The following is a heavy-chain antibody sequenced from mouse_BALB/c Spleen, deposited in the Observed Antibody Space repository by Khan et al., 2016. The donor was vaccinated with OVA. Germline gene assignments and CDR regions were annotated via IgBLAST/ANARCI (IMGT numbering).Heavy chain of an antibody. CDR1: GYTFTSYW. CDR2: INPSTGYT. Sequence: QVQLQQSGAELAKPGASVKMSCKASGYTFTSYWMHWVKQRPGQGLEWIGYINPSTGYTEYNQKFKDKATLTTDKSSSTAYMQLSSLTSEDSAVYYLAASILFYYSMDYWGQGTTVTVSS. J-gene: IGHJ4*01. D-gene: IGHD6-1*01. CDR3: AASILFYYSMDY. V-gene: IGHV1-7*01.